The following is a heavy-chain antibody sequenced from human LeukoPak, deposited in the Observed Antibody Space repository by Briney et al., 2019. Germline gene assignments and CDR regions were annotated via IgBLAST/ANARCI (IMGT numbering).Heavy chain of an antibody. J-gene: IGHJ4*02. D-gene: IGHD3-9*01. CDR2: IRYDGSHK. Sequence: PGGSLRLSCAASGFIFSSYGMHWVRQAPGKGLEWVAFIRYDGSHKYYVDSVKGRFTISRDNSKNTLYLQMNSLRAEDTAVYYCAKDTGERLGVLTGYYKSRKSYFDYWGQGTLVTVSS. CDR3: AKDTGERLGVLTGYYKSRKSYFDY. V-gene: IGHV3-30*02. CDR1: GFIFSSYG.